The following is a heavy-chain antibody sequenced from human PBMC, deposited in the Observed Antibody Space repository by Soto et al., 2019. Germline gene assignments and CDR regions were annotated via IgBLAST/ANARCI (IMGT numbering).Heavy chain of an antibody. CDR1: GYTLTELS. CDR2: FDPEDGET. CDR3: ATYNWNLDAFDI. Sequence: ASVKGSCKVSGYTLTELSMHWVRQAPGKGLEWMGGFDPEDGETIYAQKFQGRVTMTEDTSTDTAYMELSSLRSEDTAVYYCATYNWNLDAFDIWGQGTMVTVSS. V-gene: IGHV1-24*01. J-gene: IGHJ3*02. D-gene: IGHD1-20*01.